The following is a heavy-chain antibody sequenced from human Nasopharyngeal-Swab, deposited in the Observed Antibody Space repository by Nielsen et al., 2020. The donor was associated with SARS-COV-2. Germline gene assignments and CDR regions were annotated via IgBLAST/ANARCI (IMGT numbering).Heavy chain of an antibody. CDR1: GFTFSSYA. V-gene: IGHV3-23*01. CDR2: ISGSGGST. Sequence: GESLKISCAASGFTFSSYAMSWVRQAPGKGLEWVSAISGSGGSTYYADSVKGRFTISRDNSKNTLYLQMNSLRAEDTAVYYCAKPTLPPWIQLWLPLYYYHGMDVWGQGTTVTVSS. CDR3: AKPTLPPWIQLWLPLYYYHGMDV. J-gene: IGHJ6*02. D-gene: IGHD5-18*01.